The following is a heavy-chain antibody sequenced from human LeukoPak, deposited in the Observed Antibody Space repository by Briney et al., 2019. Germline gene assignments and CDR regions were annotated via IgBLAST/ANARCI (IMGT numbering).Heavy chain of an antibody. Sequence: SETLSLTCAVYGGSFSGYYWSWIRQPPGKGLEWIGEINHSGSTNYNPSLKSRVTISVDTSKNQFSLKLSSVTAADTAVYYCARFPPRGMDVWGQGTTVTVSS. V-gene: IGHV4-34*01. CDR3: ARFPPRGMDV. CDR2: INHSGST. J-gene: IGHJ6*02. CDR1: GGSFSGYY.